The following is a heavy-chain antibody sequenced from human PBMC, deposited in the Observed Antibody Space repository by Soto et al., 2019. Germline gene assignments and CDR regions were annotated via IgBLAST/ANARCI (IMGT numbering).Heavy chain of an antibody. CDR1: GGSISSGGYS. J-gene: IGHJ4*02. CDR3: ARGEVVALGY. D-gene: IGHD2-15*01. CDR2: IYHSGST. Sequence: LQLQESGSGLVKPSQTLSLTCAVSGGSISSGGYSWGWIRQPPGKGLEWIGYIYHSGSTYYNPSLKSRVTILVDRSKNQFSLKLSSVTAADTAVYYCARGEVVALGYWGQGTLVTVSS. V-gene: IGHV4-30-2*01.